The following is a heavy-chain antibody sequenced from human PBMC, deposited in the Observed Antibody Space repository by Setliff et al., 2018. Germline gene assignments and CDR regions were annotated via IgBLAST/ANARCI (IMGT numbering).Heavy chain of an antibody. V-gene: IGHV4-61*09. Sequence: PSETLSLTCTVSGDSISSRTYYWSWIRQPAGKGLEWIGHIYTDGSTKYSPSLNSRVTLLIDTAKNQISLRLSSVTAADTAVYFCARVTGFSYMDVWGKGTTVTVSS. J-gene: IGHJ6*03. CDR3: ARVTGFSYMDV. D-gene: IGHD3-3*01. CDR1: GDSISSRTYY. CDR2: IYTDGST.